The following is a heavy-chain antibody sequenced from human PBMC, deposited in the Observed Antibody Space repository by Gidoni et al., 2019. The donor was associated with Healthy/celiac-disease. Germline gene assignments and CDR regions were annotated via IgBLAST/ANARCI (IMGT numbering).Heavy chain of an antibody. V-gene: IGHV3-20*04. J-gene: IGHJ6*02. CDR2: INWNGGST. Sequence: EVQLVESRGGVARPGGSLRLSGPASGFTFDDYAVSWVRQAPGKGLGWVCGINWNGGSTGYADSVKGRFTISRDNAKNSLYLQMNSLRAEDTALYYCARLVRGVIMDRYYYYGMDVWGQGTTVTVSS. CDR1: GFTFDDYA. D-gene: IGHD3-10*01. CDR3: ARLVRGVIMDRYYYYGMDV.